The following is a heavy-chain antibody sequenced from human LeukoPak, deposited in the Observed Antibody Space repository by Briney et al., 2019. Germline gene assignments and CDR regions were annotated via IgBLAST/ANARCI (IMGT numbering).Heavy chain of an antibody. V-gene: IGHV4-59*01. Sequence: PSETLSLTCTVSGGSISSYYWSWIRQPPGKGLEWIGYIYYSGSTNYNPSLKSRVTISVDTSKNQFSLKLSSVTAADTAVYYCARLSSGQNNWFDPWGQGTLVTVSS. J-gene: IGHJ5*02. CDR1: GGSISSYY. D-gene: IGHD2/OR15-2a*01. CDR3: ARLSSGQNNWFDP. CDR2: IYYSGST.